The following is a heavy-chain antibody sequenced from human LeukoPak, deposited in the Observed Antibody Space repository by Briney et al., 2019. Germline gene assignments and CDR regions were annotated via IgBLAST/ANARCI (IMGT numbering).Heavy chain of an antibody. V-gene: IGHV4-4*09. CDR2: IYTSGST. J-gene: IGHJ5*02. CDR3: ARLDYYDSTGLFDP. CDR1: GGSISSYY. Sequence: SETLSLTCTVSGGSISSYYWSWIRQPPGKGLEWIGYIYTSGSTNYNPSLKSRVTISVDTSKNQFSLKLSSVTAADTAVYYCARLDYYDSTGLFDPWGQGTLVPVSS. D-gene: IGHD3-22*01.